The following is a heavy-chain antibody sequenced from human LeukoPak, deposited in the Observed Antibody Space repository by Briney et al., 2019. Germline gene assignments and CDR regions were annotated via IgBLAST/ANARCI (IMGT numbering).Heavy chain of an antibody. CDR3: ARDLVTVTKGFDI. V-gene: IGHV4-59*11. CDR2: ISHIGRT. D-gene: IGHD4-17*01. J-gene: IGHJ3*02. Sequence: SETLSLTCAVSGDSFSSHYWTWIRQSPGTGLEWIGYISHIGRTNYNPSLKSRVTISIDTSKNKFSLKLRSVTAADTAVYYCARDLVTVTKGFDIWGQGTMVSVSS. CDR1: GDSFSSHY.